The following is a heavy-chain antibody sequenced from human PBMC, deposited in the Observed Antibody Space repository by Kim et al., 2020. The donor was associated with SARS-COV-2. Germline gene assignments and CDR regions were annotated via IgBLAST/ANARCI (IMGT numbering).Heavy chain of an antibody. J-gene: IGHJ4*02. V-gene: IGHV4-39*07. CDR3: ARVGMGSTFFDS. D-gene: IGHD1-26*01. Sequence: YHNTSLQSRVTISVDTSKKQFSLKLNSVTAADTAVFYCARVGMGSTFFDSWGQGTLVTVSS.